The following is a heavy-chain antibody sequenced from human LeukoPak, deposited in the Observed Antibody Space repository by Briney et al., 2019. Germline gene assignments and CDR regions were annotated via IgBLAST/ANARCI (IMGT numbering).Heavy chain of an antibody. CDR2: IIPIFGTA. Sequence: ASVKVSCKASEGTFSSYAISWVRQAPGQGLEWMGGIIPIFGTANYAQKFQGRVTITADESTSTAYMELSSLRSEDTAVYYCARDDQWLSTGYYYYGMDVWGQGTTVTVSS. D-gene: IGHD6-19*01. CDR1: EGTFSSYA. V-gene: IGHV1-69*13. J-gene: IGHJ6*02. CDR3: ARDDQWLSTGYYYYGMDV.